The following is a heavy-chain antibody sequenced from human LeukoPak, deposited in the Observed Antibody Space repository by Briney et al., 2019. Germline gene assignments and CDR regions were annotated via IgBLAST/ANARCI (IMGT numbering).Heavy chain of an antibody. V-gene: IGHV3-30-3*01. D-gene: IGHD5-18*01. J-gene: IGHJ3*02. CDR1: GFTFSGYA. CDR2: LSYDGSNK. Sequence: GGSLRISGAASGFTFSGYAIHLVRHAPANWPPWLAVLSYDGSNKYYADSVKGRFTISRDNSKNTLYLQMNSLRAEDTAVYYCARVPYMELWLSGAFDIWGQGTMVTVSS. CDR3: ARVPYMELWLSGAFDI.